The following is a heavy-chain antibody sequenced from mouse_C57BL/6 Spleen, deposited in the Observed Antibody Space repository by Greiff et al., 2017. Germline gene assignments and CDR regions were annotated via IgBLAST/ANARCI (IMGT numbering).Heavy chain of an antibody. CDR2: IYPGSGST. J-gene: IGHJ2*01. V-gene: IGHV1-55*01. CDR1: GYTFTSYW. D-gene: IGHD2-2*01. Sequence: VQLQQPGAELVKPGASVKMSCKASGYTFTSYWITWVKQRPGQGLEWIGDIYPGSGSTNYNEKFKSKATLTVDTSSSTAYMQLSSLTSEDSAVYYCARYRGLEGYDPYFDYWGQGTTLTVSS. CDR3: ARYRGLEGYDPYFDY.